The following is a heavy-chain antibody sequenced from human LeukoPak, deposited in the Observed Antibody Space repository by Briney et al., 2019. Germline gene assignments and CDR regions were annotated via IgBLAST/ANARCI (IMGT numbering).Heavy chain of an antibody. V-gene: IGHV3-53*01. CDR2: IYSGGST. J-gene: IGHJ4*02. CDR3: ARDSPRGNSGCDFDS. CDR1: GFTIISNY. Sequence: GSLRLSCAASGFTIISNYMSWVRQAPGRGLEWVSVIYSGGSTYYADSVKGRFTISGDRSKNTLYLQMNSLRAEDTAVYYCARDSPRGNSGCDFDSWGQGTLVTVSS. D-gene: IGHD6-19*01.